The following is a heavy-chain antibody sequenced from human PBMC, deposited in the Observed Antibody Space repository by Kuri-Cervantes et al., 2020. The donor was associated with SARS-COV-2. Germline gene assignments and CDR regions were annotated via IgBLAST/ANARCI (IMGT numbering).Heavy chain of an antibody. D-gene: IGHD5/OR15-5a*01. Sequence: ASVKVSCKASGYIFTDYYMHWVRQAPGQELGWMGRINPNSGGTNYAQKFRGRVTITADTSTTTAYLELTGLKSEDTALYYCASDGVSRSLSLDFWGQGTLVTVSS. CDR2: INPNSGGT. CDR1: GYIFTDYY. CDR3: ASDGVSRSLSLDF. V-gene: IGHV1/OR15-1*04. J-gene: IGHJ4*02.